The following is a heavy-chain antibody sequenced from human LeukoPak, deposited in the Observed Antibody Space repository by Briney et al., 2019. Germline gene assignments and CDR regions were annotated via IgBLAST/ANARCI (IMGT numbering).Heavy chain of an antibody. CDR3: ARDLVGASHV. CDR1: GFTFSTYW. D-gene: IGHD1-26*01. J-gene: IGHJ3*01. V-gene: IGHV3-7*01. CDR2: TNQNGGEK. Sequence: GGSLRLSCAASGFTFSTYWMSWVRQAPGKGLEWVANTNQNGGEKYYVDSVKGRFTVSRDNAKNSLYLQMNSLRVEDTAVYYCARDLVGASHVWGQGTIVTVSS.